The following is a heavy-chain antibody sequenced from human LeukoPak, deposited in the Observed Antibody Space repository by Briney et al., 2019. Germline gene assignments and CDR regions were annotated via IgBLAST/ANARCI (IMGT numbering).Heavy chain of an antibody. CDR3: ARGVRRFGELLD. CDR1: GGSFSGYY. J-gene: IGHJ4*02. Sequence: SETLSLTCAVYGGSFSGYYWSWIRQPPGKGLEWIGEINHSGSTNYNPSLKSRVTISVDTSKNQFSLKLSSVTAADTAVYYCARGVRRFGELLDWGQGTVVTVSS. V-gene: IGHV4-34*01. D-gene: IGHD3-10*01. CDR2: INHSGST.